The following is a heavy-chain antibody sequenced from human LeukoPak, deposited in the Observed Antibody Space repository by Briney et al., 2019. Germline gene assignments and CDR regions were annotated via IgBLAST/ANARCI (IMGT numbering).Heavy chain of an antibody. CDR1: GFSLRTSGMR. J-gene: IGHJ4*02. CDR3: ARIPAGGTYDY. V-gene: IGHV2-70*04. Sequence: ESGPALVKPTQPLTLTCTFSGFSLRTSGMRVSWIRQPPGKALEWLARIDWDNEKLYNTSLKTRLTISKDTSKNQVVLTMTNMDPVDTATYYCARIPAGGTYDYWGQGTLVTVSS. D-gene: IGHD1-26*01. CDR2: IDWDNEK.